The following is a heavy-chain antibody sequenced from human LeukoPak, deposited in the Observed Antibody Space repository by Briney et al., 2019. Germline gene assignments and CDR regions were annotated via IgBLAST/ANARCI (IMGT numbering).Heavy chain of an antibody. V-gene: IGHV1-69*04. J-gene: IGHJ3*02. Sequence: SVKVSCKASGGTFSSYAISWVRQAPGQGLEWMGRIIPILGIANYAQKFQGRVTITADKSTSTAYMELSSLRSEDTAVYYYARDLASDIVVHDAFDIWSQGTMVTVSS. CDR2: IIPILGIA. CDR1: GGTFSSYA. D-gene: IGHD5-12*01. CDR3: ARDLASDIVVHDAFDI.